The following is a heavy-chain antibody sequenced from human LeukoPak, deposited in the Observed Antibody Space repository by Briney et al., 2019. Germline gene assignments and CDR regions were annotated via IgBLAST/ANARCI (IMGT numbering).Heavy chain of an antibody. D-gene: IGHD6-13*01. CDR3: AKNRGDSSSWYFDY. Sequence: AGGSLRLSCAASGFTFSSYAIHWVRQAPGKGLEWMAIISYDGNNKYYADSVKGRFTISRDNSKNTLYLQMNSLRAEDTAVYYCAKNRGDSSSWYFDYWGQGTLVTVSS. J-gene: IGHJ4*02. CDR1: GFTFSSYA. CDR2: ISYDGNNK. V-gene: IGHV3-30*18.